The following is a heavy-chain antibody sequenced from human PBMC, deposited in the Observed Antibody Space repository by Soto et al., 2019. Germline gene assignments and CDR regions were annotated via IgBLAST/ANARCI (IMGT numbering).Heavy chain of an antibody. D-gene: IGHD3-10*01. J-gene: IGHJ1*01. V-gene: IGHV3-23*01. Sequence: GGSLSLSCAASGFTFSSYAMILVRQAPEKGLEWVSGISGSGGGAYYVDSVKGRFTISRDNSENTLYLQMNSLRAEDTAVYYCAKDSDREYFQHWGQGTLVTVSS. CDR2: ISGSGGGA. CDR3: AKDSDREYFQH. CDR1: GFTFSSYA.